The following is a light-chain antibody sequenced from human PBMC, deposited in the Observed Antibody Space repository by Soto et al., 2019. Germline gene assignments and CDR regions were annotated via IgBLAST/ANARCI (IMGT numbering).Light chain of an antibody. J-gene: IGLJ2*01. Sequence: NFMLTQPHSVSESPGKTVTISCTRSSGSIASNYVQWYQQRPGSAPTTLIYEDDRRPSGVPDRFSGSKSGNTASLTVSGLQAEDEADYYCSSYAGSNNLVFGGGTKVTVL. V-gene: IGLV6-57*04. CDR1: SGSIASNY. CDR3: SSYAGSNNLV. CDR2: EDD.